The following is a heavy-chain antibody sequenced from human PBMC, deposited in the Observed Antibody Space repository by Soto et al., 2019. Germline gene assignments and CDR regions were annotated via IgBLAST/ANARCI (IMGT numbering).Heavy chain of an antibody. J-gene: IGHJ5*02. CDR1: GFNFTNHW. V-gene: IGHV3-74*01. CDR3: ARESGDWPLNWFDP. Sequence: QSGGSLRLSCAASGFNFTNHWMHWFRQAPGKGLVWVSRITSDGKSKAYAESVKGRFAISRDNAKNTVYLQMNGLTVEDTAVYYCARESGDWPLNWFDPWGQGTLVTVSS. CDR2: ITSDGKSK. D-gene: IGHD2-21*02.